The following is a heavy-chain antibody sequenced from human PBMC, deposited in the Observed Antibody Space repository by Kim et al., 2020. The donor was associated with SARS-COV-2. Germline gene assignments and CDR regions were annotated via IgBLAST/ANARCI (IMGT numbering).Heavy chain of an antibody. CDR2: IYYSGST. Sequence: SETLSLTCTVSGGSISSSSYYWGWIRQPPGKGLEWIGSIYYSGSTYYNSSLKSRVTISVDTSKNQFSLKLSSVTAADTAVYYCASGRRYFDWLSAYYFDYWGQETLVTVSS. J-gene: IGHJ4*02. V-gene: IGHV4-39*07. CDR1: GGSISSSSYY. D-gene: IGHD3-9*01. CDR3: ASGRRYFDWLSAYYFDY.